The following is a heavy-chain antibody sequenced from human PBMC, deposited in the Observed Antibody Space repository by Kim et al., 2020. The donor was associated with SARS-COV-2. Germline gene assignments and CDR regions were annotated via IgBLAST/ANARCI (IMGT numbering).Heavy chain of an antibody. Sequence: SETLSLTCTVSGGSISSYYWSWIRQPPGKGLEWIGYIYYSASTNYNPSLTSRVTKSVDTSTYQPSLKLSSVSAADAAVYYCARHWTYYYGSGSYLSPFNWFDPGRQETLLTLST. CDR2: IYYSAST. J-gene: IGHJ5*02. D-gene: IGHD3-10*01. CDR3: ARHWTYYYGSGSYLSPFNWFDP. CDR1: GGSISSYY. V-gene: IGHV4-59*08.